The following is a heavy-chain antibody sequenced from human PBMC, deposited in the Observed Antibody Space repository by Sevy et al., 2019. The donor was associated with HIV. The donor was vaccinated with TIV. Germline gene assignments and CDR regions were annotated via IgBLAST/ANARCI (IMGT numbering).Heavy chain of an antibody. Sequence: ASVKVSCKASGGTFSSYAISWVRQAPGQGLEWMGRIIPIFGTANYAQKFQGRVTITADESTSTAYMELSSLRSEDTAGYYCAIGVVEMATIDYWGQGTLVTVSS. CDR2: IIPIFGTA. V-gene: IGHV1-69*13. D-gene: IGHD5-12*01. J-gene: IGHJ4*02. CDR3: AIGVVEMATIDY. CDR1: GGTFSSYA.